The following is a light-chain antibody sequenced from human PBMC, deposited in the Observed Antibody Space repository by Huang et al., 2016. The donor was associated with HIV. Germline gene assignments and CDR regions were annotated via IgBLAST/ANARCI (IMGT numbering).Light chain of an antibody. J-gene: IGKJ3*01. CDR1: QTILHDSDSRNY. CDR2: WAS. V-gene: IGKV4-1*01. CDR3: QQYYSSPFT. Sequence: DIVMTQSPDSLAVSLGERATINCKSSQTILHDSDSRNYLAWYQQKPGQPPKLLLPWASVRKSGVPDRFIGSGSGTDFTLTISSLQAEDVAVYYCQQYYSSPFTFGPGTNVDI.